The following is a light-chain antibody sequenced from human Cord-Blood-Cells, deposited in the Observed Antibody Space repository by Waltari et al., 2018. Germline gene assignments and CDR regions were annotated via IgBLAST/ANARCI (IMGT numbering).Light chain of an antibody. CDR2: GAS. CDR1: QSVSSSY. V-gene: IGKV3-20*01. J-gene: IGKJ1*01. CDR3: QQYGSSPGWT. Sequence: EIVLTQSPGTLSLSPGERATLSCRASQSVSSSYLAWYQQKPGQAPRLLIYGASSRATGIPGRFSGSGYGTDFTLTISRLEPEDFAVYYCQQYGSSPGWTFGQGTKVEIK.